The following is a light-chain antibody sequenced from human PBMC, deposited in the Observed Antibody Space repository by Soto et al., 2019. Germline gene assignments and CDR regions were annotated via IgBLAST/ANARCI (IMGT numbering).Light chain of an antibody. J-gene: IGLJ1*01. V-gene: IGLV2-14*01. CDR2: EVS. Sequence: QSVLTQPASVSGSPGQSITIACTGTSSDVGDYNYVSWYQQHPGKAPKLMIYEVSNRPSGVSNRFSGSKSGNTASLAISGLQAEDEADYYCSSYTSSSTYVFGTATKVTVL. CDR1: SSDVGDYNY. CDR3: SSYTSSSTYV.